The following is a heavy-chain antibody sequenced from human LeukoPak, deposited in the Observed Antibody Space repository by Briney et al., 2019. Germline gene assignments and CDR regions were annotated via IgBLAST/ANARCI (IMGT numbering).Heavy chain of an antibody. Sequence: GSLRLSCAASGFTFSSYWMSWVRQAPGKGLEWVAVISYDGSNKYYADSVKGRFTISRDNSKNTLYLQMNSLRAEDTAVYYCAREGSSSWFWFDPWGQGTLVTVSS. CDR1: GFTFSSYW. D-gene: IGHD6-13*01. J-gene: IGHJ5*02. V-gene: IGHV3-30*03. CDR3: AREGSSSWFWFDP. CDR2: ISYDGSNK.